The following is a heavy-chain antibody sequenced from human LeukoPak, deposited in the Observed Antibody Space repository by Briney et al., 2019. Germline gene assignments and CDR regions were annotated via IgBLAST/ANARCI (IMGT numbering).Heavy chain of an antibody. V-gene: IGHV1-2*02. Sequence: GASVKVSCKASGYTFTGYYMHWVRQAPGQGLEWMGWINPNSGGTNYAQKFQGRVTMTRDTSISTAYMELSRLRSDDTAVYYCAKGPEAPPPSPDYYDSSGPQYYFDYWGQGTLVTVSS. CDR3: AKGPEAPPPSPDYYDSSGPQYYFDY. J-gene: IGHJ4*02. D-gene: IGHD3-22*01. CDR1: GYTFTGYY. CDR2: INPNSGGT.